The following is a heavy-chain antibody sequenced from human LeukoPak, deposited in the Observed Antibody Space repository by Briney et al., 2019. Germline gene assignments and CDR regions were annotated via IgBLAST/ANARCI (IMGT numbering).Heavy chain of an antibody. CDR3: AKWGDYDVLTGYYVPDY. D-gene: IGHD3-9*01. V-gene: IGHV3-23*01. J-gene: IGHJ4*02. Sequence: PGGSLRLSCAASGFTFSNYAMSWVRQAPGEGLEWVSAILGSGGSTYYADSVKGRFTVSRDNSKSTLYLQMNSLRAEDTALYYCAKWGDYDVLTGYYVPDYWGQGTLVTVSP. CDR1: GFTFSNYA. CDR2: ILGSGGST.